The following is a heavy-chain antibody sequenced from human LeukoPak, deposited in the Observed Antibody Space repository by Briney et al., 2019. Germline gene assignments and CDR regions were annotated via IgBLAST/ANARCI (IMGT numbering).Heavy chain of an antibody. D-gene: IGHD3-10*01. Sequence: ASVKVSCKASGYTFTGYYIHWVRQAPGQGLEWMGWINPSSGGTYYAQSFQGRVTMTRDTSISTAYMELSRLRSDDTAVYYCARASLGVWSGEPLGGPTEYWGQGTLVTVSS. CDR1: GYTFTGYY. CDR2: INPSSGGT. CDR3: ARASLGVWSGEPLGGPTEY. J-gene: IGHJ4*02. V-gene: IGHV1-2*02.